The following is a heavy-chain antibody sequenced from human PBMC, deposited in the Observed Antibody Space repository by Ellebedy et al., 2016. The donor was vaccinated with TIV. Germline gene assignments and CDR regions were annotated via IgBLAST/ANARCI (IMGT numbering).Heavy chain of an antibody. V-gene: IGHV3-30*18. J-gene: IGHJ4*02. CDR2: TSSDGSNK. CDR1: GFTFNTYG. Sequence: PGGSLRLSCVASGFTFNTYGMYWVRQAPGKGLEWVAVTSSDGSNKYYADSVKGRFTISRDNSKSTVDLQMNSLRVEDTAVYFCAKDRTPGDGYWVFDDWGQGTLVTVSP. D-gene: IGHD5-18*01. CDR3: AKDRTPGDGYWVFDD.